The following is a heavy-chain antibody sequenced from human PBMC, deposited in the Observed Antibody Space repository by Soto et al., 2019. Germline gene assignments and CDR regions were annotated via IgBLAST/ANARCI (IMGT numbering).Heavy chain of an antibody. CDR3: ARSLLTLYTPQGGFDP. V-gene: IGHV4-59*01. D-gene: IGHD1-1*01. Sequence: SETLSLTCTVSGGSISSYYCSWIRQPPWKGLEWIGYIYYSGITNYNPSLKSRVTISVDTSKNQFSLKLSSVTAADTAVYYCARSLLTLYTPQGGFDPWGQGTLVTVSS. CDR1: GGSISSYY. CDR2: IYYSGIT. J-gene: IGHJ5*02.